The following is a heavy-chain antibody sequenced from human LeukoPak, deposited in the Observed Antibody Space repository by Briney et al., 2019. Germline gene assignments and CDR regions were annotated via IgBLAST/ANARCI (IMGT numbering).Heavy chain of an antibody. V-gene: IGHV4-34*01. CDR1: GGSFSGYY. CDR3: ASLFGIGTVTGTGTFDI. D-gene: IGHD6-19*01. Sequence: SETLSLTCAVYGGSFSGYYWSWIRQPPGKGLEWIGEINHSGSTNYNPSLKSRVTISVDTSKNQFSLKLSSVTAADTAVYYCASLFGIGTVTGTGTFDIWGQGTMVTVSS. J-gene: IGHJ3*02. CDR2: INHSGST.